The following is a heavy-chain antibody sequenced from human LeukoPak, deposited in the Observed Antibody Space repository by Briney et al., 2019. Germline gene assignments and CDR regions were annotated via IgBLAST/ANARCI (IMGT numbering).Heavy chain of an antibody. V-gene: IGHV3-9*01. Sequence: GGSLRLSCAASGFTFSSYGMHWVRQAPGKGLEWVSGISWNSGSIGYADSVKGRFTISRDNAKNSLYLQMNSLRAEDTALYYCAKDGWGRPEGWFDPWGQGTLVTVSS. CDR3: AKDGWGRPEGWFDP. CDR2: ISWNSGSI. D-gene: IGHD1-26*01. CDR1: GFTFSSYG. J-gene: IGHJ5*02.